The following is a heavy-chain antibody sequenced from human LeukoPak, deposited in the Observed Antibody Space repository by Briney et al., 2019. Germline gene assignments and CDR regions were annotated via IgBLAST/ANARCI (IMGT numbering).Heavy chain of an antibody. V-gene: IGHV4-39*01. D-gene: IGHD3-10*01. J-gene: IGHJ4*02. CDR2: IYYSGST. Sequence: SETLSLTCTVSGGSISSSGYYWGWIRQPPGNGLEWIGTIYYSGSTYYNPSLNSRVTISVDTSKNEFSLKLSSVTAADTAVYYCARTGNTAVPPYFDFWGQGALVTVSS. CDR1: GGSISSSGYY. CDR3: ARTGNTAVPPYFDF.